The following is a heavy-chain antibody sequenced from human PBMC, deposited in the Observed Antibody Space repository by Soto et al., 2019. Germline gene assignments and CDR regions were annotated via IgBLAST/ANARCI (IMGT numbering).Heavy chain of an antibody. V-gene: IGHV3-21*01. CDR1: GFTFSSYS. CDR2: ISSSSSYI. D-gene: IGHD6-13*01. J-gene: IGHJ6*02. CDR3: ARDFLAAAGTGDYYYGMDV. Sequence: EVQLVESGGGLVKPGGSLRLSCAASGFTFSSYSMNWVRQAPGKGLEWVSSISSSSSYIYYADSVKGRFTISRDNAKNSLYLQMNSLRADDTAVYYCARDFLAAAGTGDYYYGMDVWGQGTTVTVSS.